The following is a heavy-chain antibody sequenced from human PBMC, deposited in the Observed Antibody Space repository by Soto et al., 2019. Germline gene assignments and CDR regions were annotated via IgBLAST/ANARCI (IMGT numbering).Heavy chain of an antibody. CDR2: IYWDDDK. Sequence: QITLKESGPTLVKPTQTPTLTCTFSGFSLSTSGVGVGWIRQPPGKALEWLALIYWDDDKRYSPSLKSRLTITKDTSKNQVVLTMTNMDPMDTATYYCAHRRGGGSCYPDWGQGTLVTVSS. CDR1: GFSLSTSGVG. D-gene: IGHD2-15*01. CDR3: AHRRGGGSCYPD. V-gene: IGHV2-5*02. J-gene: IGHJ4*02.